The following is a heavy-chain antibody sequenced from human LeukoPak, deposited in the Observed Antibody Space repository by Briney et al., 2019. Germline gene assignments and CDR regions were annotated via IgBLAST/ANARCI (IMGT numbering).Heavy chain of an antibody. Sequence: SETLSLTCTVSGYSISSGYYWGWIRQPPGKGLEWIGSIYHSGSTYYNPSLKSRVTISVDTSKNQFSLKLSSVTAADTAVYYFGRDREDIVVVPAAKEDAFYILGQGTMVTVSS. D-gene: IGHD2-2*01. CDR3: GRDREDIVVVPAAKEDAFYI. J-gene: IGHJ3*02. V-gene: IGHV4-38-2*02. CDR2: IYHSGST. CDR1: GYSISSGYY.